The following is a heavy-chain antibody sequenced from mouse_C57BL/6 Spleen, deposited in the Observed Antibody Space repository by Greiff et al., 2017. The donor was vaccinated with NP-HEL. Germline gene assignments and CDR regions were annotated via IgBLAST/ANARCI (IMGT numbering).Heavy chain of an antibody. CDR1: GFTFSDYY. J-gene: IGHJ4*01. V-gene: IGHV5-16*01. CDR2: INYDGSST. Sequence: EVKLVESEGGLVQPGSSMKLSCTASGFTFSDYYMAWVRQVPEKGLEWVANINYDGSSTYYLDSLKSRFIISRDNAKNILYLQMSSLKSEDTATYYCARWLLRAMDYWGQGTSVTVSS. CDR3: ARWLLRAMDY. D-gene: IGHD2-3*01.